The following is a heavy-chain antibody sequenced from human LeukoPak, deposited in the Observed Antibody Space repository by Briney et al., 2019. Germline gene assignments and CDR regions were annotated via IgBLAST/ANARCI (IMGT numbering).Heavy chain of an antibody. CDR1: GFTFSSYW. V-gene: IGHV3-74*03. D-gene: IGHD4-11*01. CDR3: VRGQTTTSPGV. CDR2: IKSAGSSI. J-gene: IGHJ6*02. Sequence: GGSLRLSCAASGFTFSSYWMHWVRQAPGKGLVGVSRIKSAGSSIMYADSVKGRFSISRDSSKNTLYLQMNTLRDEDTAVYYCVRGQTTTSPGVWGQGTTVISSS.